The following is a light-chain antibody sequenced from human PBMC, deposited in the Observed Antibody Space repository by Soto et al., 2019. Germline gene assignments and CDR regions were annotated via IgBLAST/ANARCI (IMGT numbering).Light chain of an antibody. CDR1: QSVRNH. V-gene: IGKV3-11*01. CDR3: QQHDNWPLT. J-gene: IGKJ1*01. Sequence: EIVLTQSPATLSLSPGERATLSCRASQSVRNHLAWYQQKPGQAPRLLVYDTSSRATGIPARFGGGGSETDFTLTISNLEPEDFAVYYCQQHDNWPLTFGQGTKVEMK. CDR2: DTS.